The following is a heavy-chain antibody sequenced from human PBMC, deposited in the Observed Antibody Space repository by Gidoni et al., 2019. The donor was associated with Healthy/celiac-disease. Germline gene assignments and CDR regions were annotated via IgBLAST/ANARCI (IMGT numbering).Heavy chain of an antibody. V-gene: IGHV4-39*01. J-gene: IGHJ6*03. CDR3: ARQDYERVIYYYYYMDV. CDR2: IYYSGST. CDR1: GGSISSSSYY. D-gene: IGHD2-21*01. Sequence: QLQLQESGPGLVKPSETLSLTCTVSGGSISSSSYYWGWIRQPPGKGLEWIGSIYYSGSTYYNPSLKSRVTISVDTSKNQFSLKLSSVTAADTAVYYCARQDYERVIYYYYYMDVWGKGTTVTVSS.